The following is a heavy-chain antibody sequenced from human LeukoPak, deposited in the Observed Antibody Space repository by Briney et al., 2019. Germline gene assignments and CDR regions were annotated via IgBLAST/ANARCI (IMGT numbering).Heavy chain of an antibody. CDR3: ARRGRLLEWLSFFDY. CDR1: GGPISANEYY. J-gene: IGHJ4*02. D-gene: IGHD3-3*01. V-gene: IGHV4-39*02. CDR2: MHYRGPT. Sequence: PSETLSLTFSVSGGPISANEYYWVWIRQPPGKGLEWIGSMHYRGPTYYNPSLRSRVTMSVDTSKNTFSLNLSSVSASDTAVYYCARRGRLLEWLSFFDYWGQGTLVTVSS.